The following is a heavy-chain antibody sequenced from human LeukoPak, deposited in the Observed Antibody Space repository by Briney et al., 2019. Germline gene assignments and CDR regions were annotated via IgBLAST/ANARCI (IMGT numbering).Heavy chain of an antibody. CDR1: EFSVGSNY. D-gene: IGHD5-24*01. V-gene: IGHV3-66*01. J-gene: IGHJ4*02. Sequence: GGSLRLSCAASEFSVGSNYMTWVRQAPGKGLEWVSLIYSGGSTYYADSVKGRFTISRDNSKGTVYLQMNSLRPEDTAVYYCAKDDAWLQYGNWGRGTLVTVSS. CDR2: IYSGGST. CDR3: AKDDAWLQYGN.